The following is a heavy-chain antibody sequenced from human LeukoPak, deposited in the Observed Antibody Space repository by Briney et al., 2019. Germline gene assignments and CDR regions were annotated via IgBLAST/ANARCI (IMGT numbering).Heavy chain of an antibody. CDR2: IKSKTDGGTT. V-gene: IGHV3-15*01. CDR1: GLTFSNAW. CDR3: ITEWYDP. J-gene: IGHJ5*02. Sequence: GGSLRLSCVVSGLTFSNAWMNWVRQAPGRGLEWIGRIKSKTDGGTTDYAAPVKGRFTILRDDSKTTLYLQMNSLKTEDTALYYCITEWYDPWGQGTLVTVSS.